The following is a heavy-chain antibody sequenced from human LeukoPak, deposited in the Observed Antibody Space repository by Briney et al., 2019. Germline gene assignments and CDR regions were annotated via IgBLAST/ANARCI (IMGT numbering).Heavy chain of an antibody. CDR1: GGSISSYY. Sequence: SETLSLTCTVSGGSISSYYWSWLRQPPGKGLEWIGYIYYSGSTNYNPSLKSRVTISVDTSKNQFSLKLSSVTAADTAVYYCARDGGSGTTWGQGTLVTVSS. J-gene: IGHJ4*02. CDR2: IYYSGST. D-gene: IGHD1-26*01. CDR3: ARDGGSGTT. V-gene: IGHV4-59*01.